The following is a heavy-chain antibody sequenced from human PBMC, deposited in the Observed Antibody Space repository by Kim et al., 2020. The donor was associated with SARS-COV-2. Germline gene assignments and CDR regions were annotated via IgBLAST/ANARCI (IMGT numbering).Heavy chain of an antibody. D-gene: IGHD4-17*01. CDR3: ARNIPTTVVTHDAFDI. CDR1: GFTFSSYG. J-gene: IGHJ3*02. V-gene: IGHV3-33*01. CDR2: IWYDGSNK. Sequence: EGSLRLSCAASGFTFSSYGMHWVRQAPGKGLEWVAVIWYDGSNKYYADSVKGRFTISRDNSKNTLYLQMNSLRAEDTAVYYCARNIPTTVVTHDAFDIWGQGTMVTVSS.